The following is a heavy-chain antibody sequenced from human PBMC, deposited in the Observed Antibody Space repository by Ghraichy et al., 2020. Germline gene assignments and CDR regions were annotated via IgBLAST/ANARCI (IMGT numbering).Heavy chain of an antibody. V-gene: IGHV4-34*01. D-gene: IGHD3-3*01. J-gene: IGHJ4*02. CDR2: INHSGST. Sequence: SETLSLTCAVYGGSFSGYYWSWIRQPPGKGLEWIGEINHSGSTNYNPSLKSRVTISVDTSKNQFSLKLSSVTAADTAVYYCARRAQGFGVAHHAYWGQGTLVTVSS. CDR1: GGSFSGYY. CDR3: ARRAQGFGVAHHAY.